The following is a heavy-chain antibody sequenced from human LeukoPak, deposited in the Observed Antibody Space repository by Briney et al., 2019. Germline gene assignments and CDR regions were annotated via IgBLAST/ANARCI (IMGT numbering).Heavy chain of an antibody. CDR3: ARGGYDPKTFDY. Sequence: PGGSLRLSCAASGFTFSNFWMHWFRQAPGKGLVWVSRINTDGSGTTYADSVKGRFTISRDNAKDTLYLQMNSLRAEDTAVYYCARGGYDPKTFDYWGQGTLVTVSS. CDR2: INTDGSGT. CDR1: GFTFSNFW. D-gene: IGHD5-12*01. J-gene: IGHJ4*02. V-gene: IGHV3-74*01.